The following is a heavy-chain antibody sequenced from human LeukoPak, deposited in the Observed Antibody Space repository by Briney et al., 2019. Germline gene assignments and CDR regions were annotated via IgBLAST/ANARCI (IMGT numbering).Heavy chain of an antibody. Sequence: GASVKVSCKASGYTFGSYGITWVRRAPGQGLEWMGWISAYNGNTNYAQNLQGRVTMTTDTSTSTAYLELKSLSSDDTAVYYCARASGSYCSSTSCNDAFDIWGQGTMVTVSS. V-gene: IGHV1-18*01. CDR3: ARASGSYCSSTSCNDAFDI. J-gene: IGHJ3*02. D-gene: IGHD2-2*01. CDR2: ISAYNGNT. CDR1: GYTFGSYG.